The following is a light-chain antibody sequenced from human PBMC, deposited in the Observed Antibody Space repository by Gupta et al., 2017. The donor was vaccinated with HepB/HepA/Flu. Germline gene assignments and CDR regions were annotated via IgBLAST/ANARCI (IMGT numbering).Light chain of an antibody. V-gene: IGKV3-15*01. CDR2: GAA. CDR1: QSVSAN. J-gene: IGKJ1*01. CDR3: QQYNKWPRA. Sequence: EIVLTQSPATLSVSPGEGVSLSCRASQSVSANLAWYQQKPGQPPRLLIYGAATRATGISVRFSGSGSGTDFTLTISSLQSEDSAIYYCQQYNKWPRAFGQGTKVEIK.